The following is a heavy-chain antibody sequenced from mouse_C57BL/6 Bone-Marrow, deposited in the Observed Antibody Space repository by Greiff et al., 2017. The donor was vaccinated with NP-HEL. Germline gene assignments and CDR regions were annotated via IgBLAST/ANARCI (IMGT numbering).Heavy chain of an antibody. J-gene: IGHJ1*03. CDR3: ARHGRLRRYFDV. Sequence: EVKLVESGGGLVQPGGSLKLSCAASGFTFSDYYMYWVRQTPEKRLEWVAYISNGGGSTYYPDTVKGRFTISRDNAKNTLYLQMSRLKSEDTAMYYCARHGRLRRYFDVWGTGTTVTVSS. CDR2: ISNGGGST. D-gene: IGHD2-4*01. V-gene: IGHV5-12*01. CDR1: GFTFSDYY.